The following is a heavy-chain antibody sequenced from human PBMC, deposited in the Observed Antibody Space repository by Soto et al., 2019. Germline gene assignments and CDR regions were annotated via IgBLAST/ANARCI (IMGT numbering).Heavy chain of an antibody. J-gene: IGHJ6*02. CDR2: ISGSGGST. Sequence: EVQLVESGGGLVQPGGSLRLSCAASGFTFSSYEMNWVRQAPGKGLEWVSAISGSGGSTYYADSVKGRFTISRDNSKNTLYLQMNSLRAEDTAVYYCAKALLRRAAAGYYYYGMDVWGQGTTVTVSS. V-gene: IGHV3-23*04. CDR1: GFTFSSYE. D-gene: IGHD6-13*01. CDR3: AKALLRRAAAGYYYYGMDV.